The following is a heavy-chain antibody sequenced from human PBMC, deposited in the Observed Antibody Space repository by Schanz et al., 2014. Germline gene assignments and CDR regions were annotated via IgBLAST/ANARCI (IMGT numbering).Heavy chain of an antibody. V-gene: IGHV1-69*02. Sequence: QVHLVQSGAEVKKPGSSVKVSCKASGGTFSSDTFSWVRQAPGQGLEWMGRIIPILGIANYAQKFQGRVTNTADKSTSTAYMDLSSLRPEDTAVYYCATGKGDILTGRYWGQGTLVTVSS. D-gene: IGHD3-9*01. CDR3: ATGKGDILTGRY. CDR1: GGTFSSDT. J-gene: IGHJ4*02. CDR2: IIPILGIA.